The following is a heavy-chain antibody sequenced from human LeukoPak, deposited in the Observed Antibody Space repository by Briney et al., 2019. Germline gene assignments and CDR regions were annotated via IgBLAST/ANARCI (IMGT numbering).Heavy chain of an antibody. CDR2: IHPGDSDT. V-gene: IGHV5-51*01. D-gene: IGHD3-22*01. CDR3: ARHLRYHDSSGYYYGSYYFDY. CDR1: RYSFTNYW. J-gene: IGHJ4*02. Sequence: GESLKISCKGSRYSFTNYWIGWVRQMPGKGLEWMGIIHPGDSDTRYSPSFQGQVTISADKSISTAYLQWSSLKASDTAMYYCARHLRYHDSSGYYYGSYYFDYWGQGTLVTVSS.